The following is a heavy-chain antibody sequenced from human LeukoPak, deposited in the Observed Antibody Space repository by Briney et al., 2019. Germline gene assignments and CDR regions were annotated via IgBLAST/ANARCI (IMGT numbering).Heavy chain of an antibody. V-gene: IGHV1-18*01. CDR2: INAYNGNT. CDR1: GYTFTIYG. J-gene: IGHJ4*02. Sequence: GASVKVSCKASGYTFTIYGISWVRQAPGQGLEWMGWINAYNGNTNYAQKLQGRVTMTTDTSTSTAYMELRSLRSDDTAVYYCARVPPYYDSSGHGPYYFDYWGQGTLVTVSS. D-gene: IGHD3-22*01. CDR3: ARVPPYYDSSGHGPYYFDY.